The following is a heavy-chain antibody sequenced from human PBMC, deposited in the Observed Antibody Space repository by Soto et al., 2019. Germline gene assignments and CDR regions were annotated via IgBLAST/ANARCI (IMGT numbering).Heavy chain of an antibody. J-gene: IGHJ5*02. Sequence: GGSLRLSCEVSGFTLSAYSMYWVRQAPGEAPVWVALVTTDDRDTSYADSVKGRFTIFRDNAKNTLYLQMNNLRAEDKAVYICARCNLGGDTWGLGKLVNVTS. V-gene: IGHV3-74*01. CDR1: GFTLSAYS. CDR3: ARCNLGGDT. D-gene: IGHD3-16*01. CDR2: VTTDDRDT.